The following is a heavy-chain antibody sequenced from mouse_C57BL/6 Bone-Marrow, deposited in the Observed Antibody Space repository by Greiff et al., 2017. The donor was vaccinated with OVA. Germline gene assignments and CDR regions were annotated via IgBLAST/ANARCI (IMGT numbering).Heavy chain of an antibody. J-gene: IGHJ1*03. CDR2: IWSGGST. CDR1: GFSLTSYG. CDR3: TRKGGSWYFDV. Sequence: QVQLKESGPGLVQPSQSLSITCTVSGFSLTSYGVHWVRQSPGKGLEWLGVIWSGGSTDYNAAFISRLSISKDNSKSQVFFKMSSLQADDTAIYYCTRKGGSWYFDVWGTGTTVTVSS. V-gene: IGHV2-2*01.